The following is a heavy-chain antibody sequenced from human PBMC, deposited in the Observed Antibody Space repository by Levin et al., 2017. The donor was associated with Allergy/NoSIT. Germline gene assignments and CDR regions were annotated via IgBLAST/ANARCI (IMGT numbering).Heavy chain of an antibody. Sequence: ASVKVSCEAFGYTLSTYDITWVRQGTGQGLEWMGWMRSNGDTAYAQKFQGRVTMTRDTSISTAYMELTNLKSEDTAVYYCARANGWLELGNCWGQGTVVTVSS. V-gene: IGHV1-8*01. D-gene: IGHD1-7*01. CDR1: GYTLSTYD. CDR3: ARANGWLELGNC. J-gene: IGHJ4*02. CDR2: MRSNGDT.